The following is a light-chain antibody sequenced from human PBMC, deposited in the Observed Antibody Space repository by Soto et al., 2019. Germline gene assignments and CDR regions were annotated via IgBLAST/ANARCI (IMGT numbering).Light chain of an antibody. Sequence: SYELTQPPSVSVAPGKTASITCGGNNIGSKSVHWYRQKPGQAPVLVIYYDSDRPSRIPERFSGSNSGNTATLTISRVEAGDEADYYCQVWDSSSDDVVFGGGTKLTVL. CDR2: YDS. CDR1: NIGSKS. CDR3: QVWDSSSDDVV. J-gene: IGLJ2*01. V-gene: IGLV3-21*04.